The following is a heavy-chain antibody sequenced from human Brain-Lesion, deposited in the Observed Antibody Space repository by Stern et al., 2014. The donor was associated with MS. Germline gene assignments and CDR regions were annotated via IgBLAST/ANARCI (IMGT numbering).Heavy chain of an antibody. CDR1: GGSITSSLYY. D-gene: IGHD1-26*01. CDR2: LSYSGRT. J-gene: IGHJ6*02. Sequence: QVQLQESGPGLVKPSETLSLTCNVSGGSITSSLYYWGWIRQPPGKGLEWIGTLSYSGRTYYIPSLKSRATISVDTSENQFSLNLSSVTASDTAVYYCARHIPSGTYFYYYGMDVWGHGTTVTVSS. CDR3: ARHIPSGTYFYYYGMDV. V-gene: IGHV4-39*01.